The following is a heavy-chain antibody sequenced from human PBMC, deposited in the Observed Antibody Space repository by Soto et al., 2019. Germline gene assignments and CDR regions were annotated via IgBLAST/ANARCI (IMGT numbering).Heavy chain of an antibody. CDR2: ISSDGSNR. V-gene: IGHV3-30-3*01. CDR1: GFTFSDYA. J-gene: IGHJ4*02. CDR3: AHFEGLSDTDDF. D-gene: IGHD2-2*02. Sequence: QVQLVESGGGVVQAGRSLRLSCAASGFTFSDYALHWVRQAPGKGLEWVKVISSDGSNRHYADSVKGRFTISRDNSKNTLYLRMNCLRVEDTAISSYAHFEGLSDTDDFWGQGTPVTVSS.